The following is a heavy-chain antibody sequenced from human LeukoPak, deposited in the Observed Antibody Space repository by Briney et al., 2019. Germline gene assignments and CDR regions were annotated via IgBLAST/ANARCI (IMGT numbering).Heavy chain of an antibody. CDR1: GFTFSSYE. Sequence: TGGSLRLSCAASGFTFSSYEMNWVRQAPGKGLEWIGEINHSGSTNYNPSLKSRVTISVDSSKNQFSLKLGSVTAADTAVYYCARLRKRYNTKAFDYWGQGTLVTVSS. CDR2: INHSGST. J-gene: IGHJ4*02. D-gene: IGHD3-9*01. V-gene: IGHV4-34*01. CDR3: ARLRKRYNTKAFDY.